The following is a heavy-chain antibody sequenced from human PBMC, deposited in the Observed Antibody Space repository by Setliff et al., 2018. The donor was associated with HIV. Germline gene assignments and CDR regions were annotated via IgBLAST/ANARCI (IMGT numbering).Heavy chain of an antibody. CDR2: IYYSGST. D-gene: IGHD5-12*01. Sequence: PSETLSLTCTVSGGSISSYYWSWIRQPPGKGLEWIGYIYYSGSTNYNPTLKSRVTISGDTSRNQFSLKLSSVTAADTAVYYCARLWLRGPPTWGQGTMVTVS. J-gene: IGHJ3*01. CDR1: GGSISSYY. V-gene: IGHV4-59*12. CDR3: ARLWLRGPPT.